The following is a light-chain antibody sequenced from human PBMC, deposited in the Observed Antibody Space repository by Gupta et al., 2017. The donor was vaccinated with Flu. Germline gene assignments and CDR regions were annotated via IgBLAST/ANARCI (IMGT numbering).Light chain of an antibody. J-gene: IGLJ1*01. CDR3: AAWDDSLNGHYV. V-gene: IGLV1-44*01. CDR2: GSS. CDR1: SSNIGSNA. Sequence: SSNIGSNAVNWYQQVPGTSPNLLIYGSSPRPSGVPDRFAGSKSGTSASLAIRGLQSEDEADYYCAAWDDSLNGHYVFGTGTKVTVL.